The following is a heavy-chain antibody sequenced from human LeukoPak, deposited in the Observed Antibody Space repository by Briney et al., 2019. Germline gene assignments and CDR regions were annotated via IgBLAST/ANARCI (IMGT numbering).Heavy chain of an antibody. D-gene: IGHD6-19*01. J-gene: IGHJ5*02. CDR3: ARDPLGAAVAGKWFDP. Sequence: SPTLSLTCAISGDSVSSNSAAWNWIRQSPSRGLEWLGRTYYRSKWYNDYAVSVKSPITINPDTSKNQFSLQLNSVTPEDTAVYYCARDPLGAAVAGKWFDPWGQGTLVTVSS. CDR1: GDSVSSNSAA. V-gene: IGHV6-1*01. CDR2: TYYRSKWYN.